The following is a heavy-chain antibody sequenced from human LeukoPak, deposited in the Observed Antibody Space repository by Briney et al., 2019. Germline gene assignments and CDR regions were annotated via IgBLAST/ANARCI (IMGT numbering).Heavy chain of an antibody. CDR3: ARREKTTPFFEF. V-gene: IGHV5-51*01. D-gene: IGHD5-24*01. CDR1: GYSFSNYW. J-gene: IGHJ4*02. Sequence: GESLKISCKGFGYSFSNYWIGWVRQMPGKGLEWMGIIYPCDSVTRYSPSFQGQVTISADKAIYTAYLQWSSLKASDSAMYYCARREKTTPFFEFWGQGTLVAVSS. CDR2: IYPCDSVT.